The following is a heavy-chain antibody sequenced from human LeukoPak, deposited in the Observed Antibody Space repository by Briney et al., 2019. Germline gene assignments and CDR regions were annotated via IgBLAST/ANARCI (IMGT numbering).Heavy chain of an antibody. Sequence: GGSLRLSCAASGFTFSSYSMNWVRQAPGKGLEWVSLISWDGGTIYYADSVRGRFTISRDNSKNSLYLRMNSLRAEDTALYYCAKGSGGAYYNYFEDWGQGTLVSVAS. D-gene: IGHD1-26*01. V-gene: IGHV3-43D*03. J-gene: IGHJ4*02. CDR1: GFTFSSYS. CDR3: AKGSGGAYYNYFED. CDR2: ISWDGGTI.